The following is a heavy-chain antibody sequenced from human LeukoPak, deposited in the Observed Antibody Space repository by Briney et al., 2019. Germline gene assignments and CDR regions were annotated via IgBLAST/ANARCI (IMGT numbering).Heavy chain of an antibody. CDR2: INSDGSWT. CDR3: AKDTVTHGAPGYYYGMDV. Sequence: SGGSLRLSCAASGNYWMHWVRQAPGKGLVWVSHINSDGSWTSYADSVKGRFTISRDNAKNSLYLQMNSLRAEDTALYYCAKDTVTHGAPGYYYGMDVWGQGTTVTVSS. CDR1: GNYW. D-gene: IGHD4-11*01. V-gene: IGHV3-74*01. J-gene: IGHJ6*02.